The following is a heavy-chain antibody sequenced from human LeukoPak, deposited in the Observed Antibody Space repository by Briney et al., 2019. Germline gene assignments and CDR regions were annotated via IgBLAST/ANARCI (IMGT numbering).Heavy chain of an antibody. Sequence: GASLKVSCKASGYTFTSYGISWAQQAPGQGLEWMGWISAYNGNTNYAQKLQGRVTMTTDTSTSTAYMELRSLRSDDTAVYYCARDRYSSGWFDYWGQGTLVTVSS. CDR3: ARDRYSSGWFDY. V-gene: IGHV1-18*01. CDR2: ISAYNGNT. D-gene: IGHD6-19*01. CDR1: GYTFTSYG. J-gene: IGHJ4*02.